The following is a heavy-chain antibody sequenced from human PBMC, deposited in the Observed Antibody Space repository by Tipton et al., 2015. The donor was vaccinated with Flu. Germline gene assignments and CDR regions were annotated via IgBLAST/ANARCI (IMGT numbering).Heavy chain of an antibody. V-gene: IGHV4-31*03. D-gene: IGHD4-23*01. CDR2: ISYNGNT. CDR3: ATEYRGGGNRYYFDY. CDR1: GGSISGSNYY. J-gene: IGHJ4*02. Sequence: TLSLTCTVSGGSISGSNYYWSWIRHRPGKGLEWIGYISYNGNTYYNPSLESRAAISLDTSKNQFSLKLSSVTAADTAVYYCATEYRGGGNRYYFDYWGQGTLVTVSS.